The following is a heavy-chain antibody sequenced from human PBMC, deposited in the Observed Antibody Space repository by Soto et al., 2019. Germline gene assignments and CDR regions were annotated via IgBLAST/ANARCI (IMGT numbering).Heavy chain of an antibody. CDR3: ARPYDNHXG. CDR1: GGSISSYY. CDR2: IYYSGST. J-gene: IGHJ4*02. V-gene: IGHV4-59*08. Sequence: PSETLSLTCTVSGGSISSYYWSWIRQPPGKGLEWIGYIYYSGSTNYNPSLKSRVTISVDTSKNQFSLNLSSVTAADTAVYYCARPYDNHXGWGQGTLVTVSS. D-gene: IGHD3-9*01.